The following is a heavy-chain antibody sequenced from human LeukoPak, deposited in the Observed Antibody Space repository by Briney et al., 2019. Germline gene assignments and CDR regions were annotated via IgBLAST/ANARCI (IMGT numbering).Heavy chain of an antibody. J-gene: IGHJ4*02. Sequence: PSGTLSLTCAVSGGSISSSNWWSWVRQPPGKGLEWIGYIYCSGSTNYNPSLKSRVTISVDTSKNQFSLKLSSVTAADTAVYYCARGPHDYGGNGLLDYWGQGTLVTVSS. D-gene: IGHD4-23*01. CDR2: IYCSGST. V-gene: IGHV4-4*02. CDR1: GGSISSSNW. CDR3: ARGPHDYGGNGLLDY.